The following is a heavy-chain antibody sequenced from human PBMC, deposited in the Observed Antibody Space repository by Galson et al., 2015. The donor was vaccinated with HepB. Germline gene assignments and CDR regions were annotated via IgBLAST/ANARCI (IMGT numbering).Heavy chain of an antibody. CDR1: GFSLSTSGVG. Sequence: PALVKPTQTLTLTCTFSGFSLSTSGVGVGWLRQPPGKALEWLALIYWNDDKRYSPSLKSRLTITKDTSKNQVVLTMTNMDPVDTATYYCAHKYYDFWSGYYHGWFDPWGQGTLVTVSS. V-gene: IGHV2-5*01. D-gene: IGHD3-3*01. CDR3: AHKYYDFWSGYYHGWFDP. CDR2: IYWNDDK. J-gene: IGHJ5*02.